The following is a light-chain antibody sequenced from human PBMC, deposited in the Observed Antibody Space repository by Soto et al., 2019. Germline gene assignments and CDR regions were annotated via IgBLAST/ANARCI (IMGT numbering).Light chain of an antibody. V-gene: IGLV1-44*01. CDR2: GDN. CDR3: AAWGVSLTTVA. CDR1: SSNIGSQT. J-gene: IGLJ2*01. Sequence: QSVLTQPPSASGTPGQRVTISCSGSSSNIGSQTVNWYQQLPGTAPKVLIYGDNQRPSGVPDRFSGSKSGTSASLAIDGLQSEDEADYYCAAWGVSLTTVAFGGGTKLTVL.